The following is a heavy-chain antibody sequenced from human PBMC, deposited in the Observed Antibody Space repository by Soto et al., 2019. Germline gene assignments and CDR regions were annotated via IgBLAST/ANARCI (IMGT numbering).Heavy chain of an antibody. Sequence: PGGSLRLSCAASGLTVSRNYMSWVRQAPGKGLEWVSVLFSGGSTYYADSVKGRFTISRDNSKNTLYLQMNSLRVEDTAIYYCARVGTVHSYYFDYWGQGTLVTVSS. J-gene: IGHJ4*02. CDR3: ARVGTVHSYYFDY. V-gene: IGHV3-53*01. CDR2: LFSGGST. D-gene: IGHD1-7*01. CDR1: GLTVSRNY.